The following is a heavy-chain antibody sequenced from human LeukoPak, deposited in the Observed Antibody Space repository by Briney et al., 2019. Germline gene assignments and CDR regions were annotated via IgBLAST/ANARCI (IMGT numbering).Heavy chain of an antibody. Sequence: PGRSLRLSCAASGFTFSSYAMHWVRQAPGKGLEWVAVISYDGSNKYYEDSVKDRFTISRDNSKNTLYLQMNSLRAEDTAVYYCARAGGDYGSGRKPLDLWGRGTLVTVSS. CDR2: ISYDGSNK. CDR1: GFTFSSYA. V-gene: IGHV3-30-3*01. J-gene: IGHJ2*01. CDR3: ARAGGDYGSGRKPLDL. D-gene: IGHD3-10*01.